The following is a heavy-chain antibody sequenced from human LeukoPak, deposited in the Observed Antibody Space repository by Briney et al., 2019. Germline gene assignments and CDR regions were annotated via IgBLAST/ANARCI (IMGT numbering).Heavy chain of an antibody. Sequence: ASVTVSCKASGYTFTSYDINWVRQAPGQGLECMGWINPNIGVTNYAQKFQGRVTMTRDTSISTAYMELNRLRSDDTAVYYCARRNYDILTGYDISYFDYWGQGALVTVSS. CDR3: ARRNYDILTGYDISYFDY. CDR1: GYTFTSYD. V-gene: IGHV1-2*02. CDR2: INPNIGVT. J-gene: IGHJ4*02. D-gene: IGHD3-9*01.